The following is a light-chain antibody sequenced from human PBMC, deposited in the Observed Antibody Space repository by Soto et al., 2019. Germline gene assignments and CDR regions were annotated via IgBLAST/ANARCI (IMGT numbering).Light chain of an antibody. CDR3: TSYAGSNNLV. J-gene: IGLJ3*02. CDR2: DVG. Sequence: QSALTQPRSVSGSPGQSVTISCTGTSSDVGGYDFVSWYRQHPGKGPELIMYDVGRRPSGVPDRFSGSKSGDTASLTVSGLQAEDEADYYCTSYAGSNNLVFAGGTKVTVL. V-gene: IGLV2-11*01. CDR1: SSDVGGYDF.